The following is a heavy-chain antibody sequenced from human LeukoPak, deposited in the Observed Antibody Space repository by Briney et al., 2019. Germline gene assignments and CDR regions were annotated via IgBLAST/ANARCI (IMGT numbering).Heavy chain of an antibody. Sequence: GGSLRLSCAASGFTFSRLAMTWVRQAPGKGLEWVSTISASGPYYADAVRGRFTISRDNSRNTLSLQMDSLRAEDTAVYYCAKDLTYYYDSSGYHYWGQGTLVTVSS. CDR1: GFTFSRLA. V-gene: IGHV3-23*01. D-gene: IGHD3-22*01. CDR2: ISASGP. CDR3: AKDLTYYYDSSGYHY. J-gene: IGHJ4*02.